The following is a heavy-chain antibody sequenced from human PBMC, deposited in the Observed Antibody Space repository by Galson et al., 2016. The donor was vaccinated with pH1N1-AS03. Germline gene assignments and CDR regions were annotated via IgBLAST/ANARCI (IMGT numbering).Heavy chain of an antibody. CDR2: ISFDGSET. CDR1: GFTFGSYA. D-gene: IGHD3-10*01. V-gene: IGHV3-30*18. J-gene: IGHJ4*02. Sequence: LRLSCAASGFTFGSYAMNCVRQAPGKGLEWLAVISFDGSETDYADAVKGRFTISRDNFKNMLYLQMHSLRAEDTAVYYCVKDAVGRVAERGVIPRAPFDSWGLGTPVTVSS. CDR3: VKDAVGRVAERGVIPRAPFDS.